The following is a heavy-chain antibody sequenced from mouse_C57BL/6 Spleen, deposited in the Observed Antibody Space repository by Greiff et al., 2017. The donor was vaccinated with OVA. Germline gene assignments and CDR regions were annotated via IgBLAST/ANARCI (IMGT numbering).Heavy chain of an antibody. CDR1: GYAFTNYL. D-gene: IGHD1-1*01. Sequence: VQLQQSGAELVRPGTSVKVSCKASGYAFTNYLIEWVKQRPGQGLEWIGVINPGSGGTNYNEKFKGEATLTADKSSSTAYMQLSSLTSEDSAVYFCAREGGSSYYFDYWGQGTTLTVSS. V-gene: IGHV1-54*01. CDR3: AREGGSSYYFDY. CDR2: INPGSGGT. J-gene: IGHJ2*01.